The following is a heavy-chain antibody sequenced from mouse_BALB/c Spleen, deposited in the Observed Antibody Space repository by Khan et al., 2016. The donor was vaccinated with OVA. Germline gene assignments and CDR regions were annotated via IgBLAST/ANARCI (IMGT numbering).Heavy chain of an antibody. Sequence: QVQLKQSGPGLVAPSQSLSITCTVSGFSLTGYGVNWVRQPLGKGLEWLGMIWGDGSTDYNSALKSRLSISKDNSKSQDFLKMNSLQTDDTARYYCARAYYGNYREAMDYWGQGTSVTVSS. V-gene: IGHV2-6-7*01. D-gene: IGHD2-10*01. J-gene: IGHJ4*01. CDR3: ARAYYGNYREAMDY. CDR2: IWGDGST. CDR1: GFSLTGYG.